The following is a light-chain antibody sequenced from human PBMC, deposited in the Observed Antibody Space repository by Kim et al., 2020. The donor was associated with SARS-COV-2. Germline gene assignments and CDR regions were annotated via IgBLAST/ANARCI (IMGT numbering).Light chain of an antibody. CDR2: GEN. CDR3: NSRDISSDHVL. Sequence: SSELTQDPAVSVALGQTVTITCQGDSLRMSYATWYQQKPGQAPLLVIYGENSWPSGIPDRFFGSYSRNTASLTITGAQAEDEADYYCNSRDISSDHVLFGGGTQLTVL. J-gene: IGLJ3*02. V-gene: IGLV3-19*01. CDR1: SLRMSY.